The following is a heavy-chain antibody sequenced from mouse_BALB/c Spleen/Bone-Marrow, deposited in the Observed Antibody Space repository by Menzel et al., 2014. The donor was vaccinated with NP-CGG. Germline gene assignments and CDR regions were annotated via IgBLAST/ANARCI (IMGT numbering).Heavy chain of an antibody. V-gene: IGHV1S56*01. CDR3: ARSNSISTATDY. CDR2: IFPGNGST. Sequence: QVQLQQSGAELVKPGASVKLSCKASGYTFTIYDINWVRQRPEQGLEWIGWIFPGNGSTNYNEKFKGKATLTTDKSSSTAYMQLSRLTSEDSAVYFCARSNSISTATDYWGQGTTLTVSS. D-gene: IGHD1-2*01. CDR1: GYTFTIYD. J-gene: IGHJ2*01.